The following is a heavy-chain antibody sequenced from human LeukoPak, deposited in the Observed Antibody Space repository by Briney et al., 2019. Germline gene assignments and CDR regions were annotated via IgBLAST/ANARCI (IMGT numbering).Heavy chain of an antibody. CDR2: INSDGSST. D-gene: IGHD2-15*01. CDR3: ARSSHDLGYCSGGSCYENDY. J-gene: IGHJ4*02. V-gene: IGHV3-74*01. Sequence: GGSLRLSCAASGFIFSSYWMHWVRQAPGKGLVWVSRINSDGSSTSYADSVKGRFTISRDNAKNTLYLQMNSLRVEDTAVYYCARSSHDLGYCSGGSCYENDYWGQGTLATVSS. CDR1: GFIFSSYW.